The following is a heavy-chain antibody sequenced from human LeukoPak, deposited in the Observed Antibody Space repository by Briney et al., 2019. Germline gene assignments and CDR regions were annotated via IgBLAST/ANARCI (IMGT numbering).Heavy chain of an antibody. CDR1: GGSVRSGSYY. CDR3: ARGLPGRVHDNSKRGLFDP. CDR2: IYNSGST. J-gene: IGHJ5*02. Sequence: PSETLSLTCTVSGGSVRSGSYYWSWIRQPPGKGLEWIGYIYNSGSTNYNPSLKSRVTISIDTSKNQFSLKLSSVTAADTAVYYCARGLPGRVHDNSKRGLFDPWGQGTLVTVSS. D-gene: IGHD3-22*01. V-gene: IGHV4-61*01.